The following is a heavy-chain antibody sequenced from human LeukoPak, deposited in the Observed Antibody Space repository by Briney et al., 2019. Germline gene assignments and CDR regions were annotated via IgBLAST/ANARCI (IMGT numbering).Heavy chain of an antibody. Sequence: GGSLRLSCAASGFTFSSYAMSWVRQAPGKGLEWVSAISGSGGSTYYADSVKGRFTISRDNSKNTLYLQMNSLRAEDTAVYYCARYCSGGSCHFQGFDPWGQGTLVTVSS. V-gene: IGHV3-23*01. CDR1: GFTFSSYA. D-gene: IGHD2-15*01. CDR3: ARYCSGGSCHFQGFDP. CDR2: ISGSGGST. J-gene: IGHJ5*02.